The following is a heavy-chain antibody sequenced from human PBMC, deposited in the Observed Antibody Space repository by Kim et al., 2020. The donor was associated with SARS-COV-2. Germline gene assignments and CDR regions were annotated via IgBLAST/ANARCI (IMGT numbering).Heavy chain of an antibody. CDR3: AKTEFHIGWYVFDY. D-gene: IGHD6-19*01. J-gene: IGHJ4*02. CDR2: IGNTPTAI. V-gene: IGHV3-21*01. Sequence: GGSLRLSCEASGFDFSNYNMHWVRQAPGKGLEWVSSIGNTPTAIYYADSVKGRFSVSRDNSRNSLFLQMDSLQVDDTAVYYCAKTEFHIGWYVFDYWGRGTLVTVSS. CDR1: GFDFSNYN.